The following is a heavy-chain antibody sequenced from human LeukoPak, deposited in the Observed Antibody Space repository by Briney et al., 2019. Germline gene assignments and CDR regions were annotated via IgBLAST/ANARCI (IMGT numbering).Heavy chain of an antibody. CDR1: GFTVSSNY. J-gene: IGHJ4*02. CDR3: ARGGYRNLDY. D-gene: IGHD5-12*01. CDR2: IKADGSEK. V-gene: IGHV3-7*04. Sequence: GGSLRLSCAASGFTVSSNYMSWVRQAPGKGLEWVATIKADGSEKYYVDSVKGRFTISRDSAQNSLYLQMNSLRAEDTAVYYCARGGYRNLDYWGQGTLVTVSS.